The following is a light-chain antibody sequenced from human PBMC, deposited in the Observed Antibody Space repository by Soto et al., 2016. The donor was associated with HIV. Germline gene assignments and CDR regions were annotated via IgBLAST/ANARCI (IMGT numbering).Light chain of an antibody. CDR3: QAVDTNSHVF. CDR1: KPGEIH. V-gene: IGLV3-1*01. Sequence: SYELTQPPSVSVSPGQTATITCSADKPGEIHFVCWYHQRSGQSPVLVIYQDSKRPSAIPERFSGSSSGNTATLTISGTQVVDEGDYYCQAVDTNSHVFFGGGTKLTVL. J-gene: IGLJ2*01. CDR2: QDS.